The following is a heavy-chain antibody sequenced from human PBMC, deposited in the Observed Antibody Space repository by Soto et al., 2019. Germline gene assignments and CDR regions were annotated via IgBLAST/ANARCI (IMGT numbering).Heavy chain of an antibody. J-gene: IGHJ6*02. Sequence: GGSLRLSCAASGFTFSSYSMNWVRQAPGKGLEWVSYISSSSSTIYYADSVKGRFTISRDNAKNSLYLQMNSLRDEDTAVYYCARDTREGENSEHYYYYYGMDVWGQGTTVTVSS. CDR1: GFTFSSYS. D-gene: IGHD2-15*01. CDR2: ISSSSSTI. V-gene: IGHV3-48*02. CDR3: ARDTREGENSEHYYYYYGMDV.